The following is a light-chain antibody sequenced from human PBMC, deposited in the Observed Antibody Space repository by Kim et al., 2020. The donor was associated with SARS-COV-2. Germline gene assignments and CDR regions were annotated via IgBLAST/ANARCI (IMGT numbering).Light chain of an antibody. V-gene: IGKV3-15*01. CDR2: GAS. CDR3: QQYANWPPLT. Sequence: VSPGERATLACRASQSISTNLAWYQQKPGQAPRLLIYGASTRATDIPARFSGSGSGTEFTLTISSLQSEDFAVYYCQQYANWPPLTFGQGTKLAI. J-gene: IGKJ2*01. CDR1: QSISTN.